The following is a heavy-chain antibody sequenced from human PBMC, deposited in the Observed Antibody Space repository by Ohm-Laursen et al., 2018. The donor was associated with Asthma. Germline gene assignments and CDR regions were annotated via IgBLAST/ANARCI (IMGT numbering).Heavy chain of an antibody. CDR2: IYYSGNT. CDR1: GGSISGSSYF. D-gene: IGHD5-24*01. V-gene: IGHV4-39*01. CDR3: ARQRRDGFAY. J-gene: IGHJ4*02. Sequence: GTLSLTCAVPGGSISGSSYFWGWIRQPPGKGLEWIGGIYYSGNTYYNPSLMSRVTISVDTSKNQFSLKLSSVTAADTAVYYCARQRRDGFAYWGQGTLVTVSS.